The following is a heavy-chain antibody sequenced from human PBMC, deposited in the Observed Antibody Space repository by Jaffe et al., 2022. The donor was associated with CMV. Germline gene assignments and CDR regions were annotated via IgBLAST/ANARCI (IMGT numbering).Heavy chain of an antibody. CDR3: AGKDGYKRYWYFDL. V-gene: IGHV4-59*01. J-gene: IGHJ2*01. CDR1: GGSISSYY. CDR2: IYYSGST. D-gene: IGHD5-12*01. Sequence: QVQLQESGPGLVKPSETLSLTCTVSGGSISSYYWSWIRQPPGKGLEWIGYIYYSGSTNYNPSLKSRVTISVDTSKNQFSLKLSSVTAADTAVYYCAGKDGYKRYWYFDLWGRGTLVTVSS.